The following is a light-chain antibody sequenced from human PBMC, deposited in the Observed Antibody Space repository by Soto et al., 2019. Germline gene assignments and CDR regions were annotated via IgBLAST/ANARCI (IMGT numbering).Light chain of an antibody. CDR2: GAS. J-gene: IGKJ4*01. Sequence: EIVMTQSPVTLSVSPGERATLSCRASQSVSSNLAWYQQKPGQAPRLLIYGASTRAPGIPVRFSGSGSGTEFTLTISSLQSEDFATYYCQQYNNWPPITFGGGTKVEIK. V-gene: IGKV3-15*01. CDR3: QQYNNWPPIT. CDR1: QSVSSN.